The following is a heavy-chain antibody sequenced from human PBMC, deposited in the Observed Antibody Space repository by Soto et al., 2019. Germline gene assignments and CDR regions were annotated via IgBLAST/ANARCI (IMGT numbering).Heavy chain of an antibody. CDR3: AKDRYEDISSSLEKPFDY. J-gene: IGHJ4*02. CDR1: GFTFSSYA. D-gene: IGHD6-6*01. Sequence: EVQLLESGGGLVQPGGSLRLSCAASGFTFSSYAMSWVRQAPGKGLEWVSAISGSGGSTYYADSVKGRFTISRDNSKNTLYLQMNSLRAEDTAVYYCAKDRYEDISSSLEKPFDYWGQGTLVTVSS. V-gene: IGHV3-23*01. CDR2: ISGSGGST.